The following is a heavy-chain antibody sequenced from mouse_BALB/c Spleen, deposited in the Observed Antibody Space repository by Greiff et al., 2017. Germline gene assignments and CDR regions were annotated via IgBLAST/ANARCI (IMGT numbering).Heavy chain of an antibody. CDR3: ARSGHYYGSSYWYFDV. D-gene: IGHD1-1*01. Sequence: QVQLQQSAAELARPGASVKMSCKASGYTFTSYTMHWVKQRPGQCLEWIGYINPSSGYTEYNQKFKDKTTLTADKSSSTAYMQLSSLTSEDSAVYYCARSGHYYGSSYWYFDVWGAGTTVTVSS. V-gene: IGHV1-4*02. CDR1: GYTFTSYT. CDR2: INPSSGYT. J-gene: IGHJ1*01.